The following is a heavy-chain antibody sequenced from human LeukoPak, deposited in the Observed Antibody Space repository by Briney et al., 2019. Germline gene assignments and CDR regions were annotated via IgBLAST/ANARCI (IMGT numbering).Heavy chain of an antibody. J-gene: IGHJ4*02. V-gene: IGHV3-48*03. CDR2: ISSSGSTI. CDR1: GFTFSSYE. CDR3: AREGDSSGSYTPDY. Sequence: PGGSLRLSCAASGFTFSSYEMNWVRQAPGKGLEWVSYISSSGSTIYYADSVKGRFTISRDNAKNSLYLQMNSLRAEDTAVYYCAREGDSSGSYTPDYWGQGTLVTVSS. D-gene: IGHD3-22*01.